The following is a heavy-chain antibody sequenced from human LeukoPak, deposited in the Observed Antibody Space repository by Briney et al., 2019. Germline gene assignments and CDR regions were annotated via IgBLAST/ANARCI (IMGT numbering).Heavy chain of an antibody. D-gene: IGHD6-13*01. CDR1: GFTASNNY. J-gene: IGHJ6*02. CDR3: AGHSEMDV. Sequence: XGSLRLSCAASGFTASNNYMIWVRQAPGKGLEWVSLIYSGGSTYYPDSVRGRFATSRDHSKNTLSLQISSLRAEDTAVYYCAGHSEMDVWGQGTTVTVSS. V-gene: IGHV3-53*01. CDR2: IYSGGST.